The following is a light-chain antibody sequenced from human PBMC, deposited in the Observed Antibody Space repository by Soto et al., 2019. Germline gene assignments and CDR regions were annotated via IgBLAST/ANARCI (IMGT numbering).Light chain of an antibody. J-gene: IGKJ1*01. Sequence: EIVMTQSPATLSLSPGDRATLSCRASQSIASKVAWFQQKPGQPPRLLIYGASASATGIPARFSGSGCGTEFTLTISRLPSEDVAVYYCQHYNNWPRTFGQGTKVEIK. CDR2: GAS. CDR1: QSIASK. V-gene: IGKV3-15*01. CDR3: QHYNNWPRT.